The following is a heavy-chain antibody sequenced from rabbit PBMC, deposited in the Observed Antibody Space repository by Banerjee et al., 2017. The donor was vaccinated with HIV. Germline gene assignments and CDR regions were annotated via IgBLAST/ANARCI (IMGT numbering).Heavy chain of an antibody. J-gene: IGHJ4*01. CDR2: IYAGKGST. CDR1: GFDFSSYY. CDR3: ARDEGYASSSSFNL. V-gene: IGHV1S7*01. D-gene: IGHD1-1*01. Sequence: QLKETGGGLVQPGGSLTLSCKASGFDFSSYYMSWVRQAPGKGLEWIGIIYAGKGSTDYASWVNGRFTISSDNAQNTVDLQMNSLTAADTATYFCARDEGYASSSSFNLWGQGTLVTVS.